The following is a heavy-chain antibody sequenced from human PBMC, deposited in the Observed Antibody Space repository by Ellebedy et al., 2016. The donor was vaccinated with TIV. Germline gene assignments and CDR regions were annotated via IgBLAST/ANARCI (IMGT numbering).Heavy chain of an antibody. CDR2: IRSKNDGGTT. Sequence: GESLKISCAASGFTFTNAWMAWVRQAPGKGLEWVGRIRSKNDGGTTDYAAPVKGRFTVSRDDSENTLYLQMNSLKTEDTAVYYCATDRMTATGNSLDYWGQGTLVTVSS. J-gene: IGHJ4*02. CDR1: GFTFTNAW. CDR3: ATDRMTATGNSLDY. V-gene: IGHV3-15*01. D-gene: IGHD6-13*01.